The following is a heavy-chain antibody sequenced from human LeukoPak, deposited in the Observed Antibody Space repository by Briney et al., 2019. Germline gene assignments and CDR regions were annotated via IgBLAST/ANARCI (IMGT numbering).Heavy chain of an antibody. CDR1: GGSISSAAYY. CDR2: IYISGST. CDR3: ARMRYESSGYDVFDI. D-gene: IGHD3-22*01. V-gene: IGHV4-61*02. J-gene: IGHJ3*02. Sequence: KSSETLSLTCTVSGGSISSAAYYWSWIRQPAGKGLEWIARIYISGSTNYNPSLKSRVTISVDTSKNQFSLKLRSVTPADTAVYFCARMRYESSGYDVFDIWGQGTMVTVSS.